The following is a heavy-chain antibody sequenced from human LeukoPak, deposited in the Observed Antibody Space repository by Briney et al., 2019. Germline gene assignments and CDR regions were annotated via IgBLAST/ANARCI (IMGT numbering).Heavy chain of an antibody. D-gene: IGHD3-16*01. CDR3: ARRGLYDYVWGSRSYYFDY. CDR1: GLSFSGYY. J-gene: IGHJ4*02. Sequence: SETVSLTCAVYGLSFSGYYWSWIRQPPGKGLEWIGEINHSGSTNYNPSLKSRVTISVDTSKNQFSLKLSSVTAADTAVYYCARRGLYDYVWGSRSYYFDYWGQGTLVTVSS. V-gene: IGHV4-34*01. CDR2: INHSGST.